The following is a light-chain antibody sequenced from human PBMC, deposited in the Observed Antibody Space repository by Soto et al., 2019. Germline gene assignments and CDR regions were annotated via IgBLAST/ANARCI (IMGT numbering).Light chain of an antibody. CDR1: QSVSSSY. Sequence: EIVLTQSPGTLSLSPGERATLSCRASQSVSSSYLAWCLQKPGQTPRLLMYGASTRATGIPARFSGSGSGTEFTLTISSLQSEDFAVYYCQQYNKWPPFTVGGGTKVDIK. J-gene: IGKJ4*01. CDR3: QQYNKWPPFT. CDR2: GAS. V-gene: IGKV3-15*01.